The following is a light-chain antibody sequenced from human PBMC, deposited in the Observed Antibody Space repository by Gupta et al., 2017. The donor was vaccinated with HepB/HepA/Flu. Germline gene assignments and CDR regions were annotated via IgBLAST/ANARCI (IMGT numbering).Light chain of an antibody. CDR2: GAS. V-gene: IGKV3-20*01. J-gene: IGKJ1*01. CDR1: QSVSSNS. CDR3: QQDGYSPQA. Sequence: EIVLTQSQGTVSLSPGEYATRSCRARQSVSSNSLAWYQQKPCQSPRLLIYGASTRAIGIPDRFNGSGFGTEFTLTIIRLEPEDFAVYYCQQDGYSPQAFGQGTKVEIE.